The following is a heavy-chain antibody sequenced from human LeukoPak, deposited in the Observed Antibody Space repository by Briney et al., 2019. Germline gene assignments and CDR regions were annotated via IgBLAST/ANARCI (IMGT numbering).Heavy chain of an antibody. Sequence: ASVKVSCKASGYTFTSYYMHWVRQAPGQGLEWMGIINPSGGSTSYAQKFQGRVTMTRDTSTSTVYMELSSLRSEDTAVYYCARVVGDYYYDSSGYYDYWGQGTLVTVSS. D-gene: IGHD3-22*01. CDR1: GYTFTSYY. CDR2: INPSGGST. J-gene: IGHJ4*02. CDR3: ARVVGDYYYDSSGYYDY. V-gene: IGHV1-46*01.